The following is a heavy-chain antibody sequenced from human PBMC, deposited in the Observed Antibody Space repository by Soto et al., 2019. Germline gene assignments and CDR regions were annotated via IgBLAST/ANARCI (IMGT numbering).Heavy chain of an antibody. CDR3: AKFFNDDTGYYYYGMDV. V-gene: IGHV3-23*01. D-gene: IGHD3-9*01. CDR2: ISGSGGST. CDR1: GFTFSSYA. Sequence: GGSLRLSCAASGFTFSSYAMSWVRQAPGKGLEWVSAISGSGGSTYYADSVKGRFTISRDNSKNTLYLQMNSLRAEDTAVYYCAKFFNDDTGYYYYGMDVWGQGTTVTVSS. J-gene: IGHJ6*02.